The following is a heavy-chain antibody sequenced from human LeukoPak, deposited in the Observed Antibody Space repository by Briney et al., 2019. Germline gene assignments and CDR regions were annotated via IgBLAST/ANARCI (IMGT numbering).Heavy chain of an antibody. CDR1: GFTFSSYG. CDR3: AKGGYFDWLSPSWFDS. J-gene: IGHJ5*01. Sequence: GGSLRLSCAASGFTFSSYGMHWVRQAPGKGLEWVAFIRYDGSNKYYADSVKGRFTISRDNSKNTLYLQMNSLRAEDTAVYYCAKGGYFDWLSPSWFDSWGQGTLVTVSS. D-gene: IGHD3-9*01. V-gene: IGHV3-30*02. CDR2: IRYDGSNK.